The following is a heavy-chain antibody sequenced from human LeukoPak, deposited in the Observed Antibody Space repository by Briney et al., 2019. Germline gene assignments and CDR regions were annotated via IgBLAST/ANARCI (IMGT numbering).Heavy chain of an antibody. CDR3: ARDKAITAFFGMDV. V-gene: IGHV3-30*03. CDR2: IAYGGTYT. Sequence: PGGSLRLSCAASGLTFSDYAMHWVRQAPGKGLEWVAVIAYGGTYTHHADSLKGRFTISRDNSRDTLYLQINSLRPEDTALYYCARDKAITAFFGMDVWGQGTTIIVSS. D-gene: IGHD2/OR15-2a*01. CDR1: GLTFSDYA. J-gene: IGHJ6*02.